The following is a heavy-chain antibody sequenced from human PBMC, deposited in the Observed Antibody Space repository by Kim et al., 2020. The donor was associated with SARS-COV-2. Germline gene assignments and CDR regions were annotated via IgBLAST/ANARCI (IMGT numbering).Heavy chain of an antibody. D-gene: IGHD3-9*01. V-gene: IGHV4-34*01. CDR3: ARGPHYDILTGYSYYFDY. CDR2: INHSGST. CDR1: GGSFSGYY. J-gene: IGHJ4*02. Sequence: SETLSLTCAVYGGSFSGYYWSWIRQPPGKGLEWIGEINHSGSTNYNPSLKSRVTISVDTSKNQFSLKLSSVTAADTAVYYCARGPHYDILTGYSYYFDYWGQGTLVTVSS.